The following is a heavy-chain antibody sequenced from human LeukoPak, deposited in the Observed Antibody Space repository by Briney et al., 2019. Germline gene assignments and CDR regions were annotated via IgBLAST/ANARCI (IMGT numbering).Heavy chain of an antibody. CDR1: GGSISSGGYY. D-gene: IGHD2-2*02. CDR2: IYYSGST. V-gene: IGHV4-31*03. J-gene: IGHJ4*02. Sequence: SQTLSLTCTVSGGSISSGGYYWSWIRQHPGRGLEWIGYIYYSGSTYYNPSLKSRVTISVDTSKNQFSLKLSSVTAADTAVYYCARAVSIVVVPAAISYFDYWGQGTLVTVSS. CDR3: ARAVSIVVVPAAISYFDY.